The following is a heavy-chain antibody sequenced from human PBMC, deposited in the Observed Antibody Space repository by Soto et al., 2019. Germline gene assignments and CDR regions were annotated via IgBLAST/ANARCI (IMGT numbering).Heavy chain of an antibody. CDR1: GGSISSGGYY. V-gene: IGHV4-31*03. CDR3: ARALVATIGIYYFDY. J-gene: IGHJ4*02. Sequence: SETLSLTCTVSGGSISSGGYYWSWIRQHPGKGLEWIGYIYYSGSTYYNPSLKSRVTISVDTSKNQFSLKLSSVTAADTAVYYCARALVATIGIYYFDYWGQGTLVTVSS. D-gene: IGHD5-12*01. CDR2: IYYSGST.